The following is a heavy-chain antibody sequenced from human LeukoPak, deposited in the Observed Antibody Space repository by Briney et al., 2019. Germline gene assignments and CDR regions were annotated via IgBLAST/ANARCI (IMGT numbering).Heavy chain of an antibody. V-gene: IGHV3-30*18. CDR1: GFTFSSYG. J-gene: IGHJ4*02. CDR3: AKGGLVLRYFDWLSTPRFDY. Sequence: GGSLRLSCAASGFTFSSYGMHWVRQAPGKGLEWVAVISYDGSNKYYADSVKGRFTISRDNSKNTLYLQMNSLRAEDTAVYYCAKGGLVLRYFDWLSTPRFDYWGQGTLVTVSS. D-gene: IGHD3-9*01. CDR2: ISYDGSNK.